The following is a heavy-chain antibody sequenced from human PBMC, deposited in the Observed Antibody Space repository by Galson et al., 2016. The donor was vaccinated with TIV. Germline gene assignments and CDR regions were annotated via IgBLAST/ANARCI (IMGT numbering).Heavy chain of an antibody. CDR3: AKAGKGDAYPNYFDH. CDR1: GFSVSFNH. V-gene: IGHV3-53*01. CDR2: IYASDTT. D-gene: IGHD5-24*01. J-gene: IGHJ4*02. Sequence: SLRLSCAASGFSVSFNHMSWVRQAPGKGLGWVSLIYASDTTYYIDSVKGRFTISRDNSKNTLYLQMNSLRVDDTAVYYCAKAGKGDAYPNYFDHWGQGALVTVTS.